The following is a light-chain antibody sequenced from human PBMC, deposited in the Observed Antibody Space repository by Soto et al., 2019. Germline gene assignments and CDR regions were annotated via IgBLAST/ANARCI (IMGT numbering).Light chain of an antibody. CDR3: QQSYYNPT. Sequence: AIRMTQSPSSFSASTGDRVTITFRASQGISSYLAWYQQKPGKAPKLLIYAASTLQSGVPSRFSGSGSGTDFTLTISCLQHEDFATYYCQQSYYNPTFGQGTKVDIK. CDR2: AAS. J-gene: IGKJ1*01. V-gene: IGKV1-8*01. CDR1: QGISSY.